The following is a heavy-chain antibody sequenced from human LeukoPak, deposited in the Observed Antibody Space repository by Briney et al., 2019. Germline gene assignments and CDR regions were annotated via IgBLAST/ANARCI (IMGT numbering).Heavy chain of an antibody. Sequence: PGGSLRLSCAASGFTFSSYWMDWVRQAPGKGLVWVSRINSDGSSTSYADSVKGRFTISRDNSKNSLYLQMNSLRAEDTALYCCAKDIGGSGRNGMGFDYWGQGTLVTVSS. J-gene: IGHJ4*02. CDR3: AKDIGGSGRNGMGFDY. V-gene: IGHV3-74*01. CDR2: INSDGSST. D-gene: IGHD1-1*01. CDR1: GFTFSSYW.